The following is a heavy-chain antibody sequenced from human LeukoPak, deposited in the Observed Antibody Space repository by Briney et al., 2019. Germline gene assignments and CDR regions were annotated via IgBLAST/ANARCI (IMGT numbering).Heavy chain of an antibody. V-gene: IGHV3-66*04. Sequence: PGGSLRLSCAASGFTVSSNYMSWVRQAPGKGLEWVSVIYSGGSTYYAGSVKGRFTISGDNSKNTLYLQMNSLRAEDTAVYYCAGLPAYYYDTSGFYFDYWGQGTLVTVSS. J-gene: IGHJ4*02. CDR2: IYSGGST. CDR1: GFTVSSNY. CDR3: AGLPAYYYDTSGFYFDY. D-gene: IGHD3-22*01.